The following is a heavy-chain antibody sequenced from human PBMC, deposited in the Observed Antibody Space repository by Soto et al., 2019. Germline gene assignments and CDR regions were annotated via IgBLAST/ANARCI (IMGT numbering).Heavy chain of an antibody. CDR3: AKGSEWLLNRGYYFDF. D-gene: IGHD3-3*01. CDR1: GFTFSSDA. J-gene: IGHJ4*02. V-gene: IGHV3-23*01. CDR2: ISGSGGST. Sequence: PGGSLRLSCAASGFTFSSDAMSWVRLAPGKGLEWVSAISGSGGSTYYADSLKGRFTISRDNSKNTLYLQMNSLRAEDTAVYYCAKGSEWLLNRGYYFDFWGQGTMVTVSS.